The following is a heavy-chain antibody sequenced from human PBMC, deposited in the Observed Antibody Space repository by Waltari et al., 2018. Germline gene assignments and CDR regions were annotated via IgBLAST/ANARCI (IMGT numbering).Heavy chain of an antibody. V-gene: IGHV3-48*03. D-gene: IGHD2-2*01. J-gene: IGHJ4*02. CDR3: ARAQPYCRSTTCYAPDH. CDR1: RFTFSAYP. Sequence: EVQLVESGGGLVRPGGSLRLSCVTSRFTFSAYPMNWVRQAPGKGLEWISYISSSGTTRYYADSVKGRFTISRDNAKKSLFLQMNSLRAEDTAVYYCARAQPYCRSTTCYAPDHWGQGTLVIVSS. CDR2: ISSSGTTR.